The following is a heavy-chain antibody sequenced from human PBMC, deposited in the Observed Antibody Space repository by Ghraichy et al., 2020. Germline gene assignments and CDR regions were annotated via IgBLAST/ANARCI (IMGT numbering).Heavy chain of an antibody. J-gene: IGHJ4*02. CDR1: GGTFSSYA. CDR3: ARDRRYYYDNSGYYYLDY. CDR2: IIPIFGTA. V-gene: IGHV1-69*13. Sequence: SLKVSCKASGGTFSSYAISWVRQAPGQGLEWMGGIIPIFGTANYAQKFQGRVTITADESTSTAYMELSSLRSEDTAVYYCARDRRYYYDNSGYYYLDYWGQGTLVTVSS. D-gene: IGHD3-22*01.